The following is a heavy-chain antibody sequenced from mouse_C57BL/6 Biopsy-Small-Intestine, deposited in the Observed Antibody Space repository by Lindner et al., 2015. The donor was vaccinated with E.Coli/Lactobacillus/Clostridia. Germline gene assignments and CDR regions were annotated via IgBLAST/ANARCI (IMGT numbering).Heavy chain of an antibody. D-gene: IGHD1-1*01. CDR3: ARDWFTRITDVFDY. V-gene: IGHV1-66*01. J-gene: IGHJ2*01. Sequence: SVKVSCKGSGYTFTGYYVQWVRQAPGQGPEWMGWIDPGSGGTKLSQKFQGRVSMTRDTSINTVYMELRGLRYEDTAMYYCARDWFTRITDVFDYW. CDR2: IDPGSGGT. CDR1: GYTFTGYY.